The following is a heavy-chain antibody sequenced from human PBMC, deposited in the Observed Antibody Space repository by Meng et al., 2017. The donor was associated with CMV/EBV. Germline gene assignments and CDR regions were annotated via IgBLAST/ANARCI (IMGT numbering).Heavy chain of an antibody. CDR2: INSDGSST. V-gene: IGHV3-74*01. CDR3: ARDAAMVRGVIDY. J-gene: IGHJ4*02. D-gene: IGHD3-10*01. Sequence: AACGFIISSDWRQWVRQARGKGQVWVSRINSDGSSTSYADSVKGLFTISRDNAKNTLYLKMNSLRAEDTAVYYWARDAAMVRGVIDYWGQGTLVTVSS. CDR1: GFIISSDW.